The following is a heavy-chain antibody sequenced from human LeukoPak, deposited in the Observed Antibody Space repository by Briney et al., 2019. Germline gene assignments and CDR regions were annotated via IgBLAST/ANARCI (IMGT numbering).Heavy chain of an antibody. J-gene: IGHJ5*02. V-gene: IGHV4-34*01. CDR1: GGSFSGYY. Sequence: PSETLSLTCAVYGGSFSGYYWSWIRQPPGRGLEWIGEINHSGSTNYNPSLKSRVTISVDTSKNQFSLKLSSVTAADTAVYYCARGQDSSSWIRGYDPWGQGTLVTVSS. D-gene: IGHD6-13*01. CDR2: INHSGST. CDR3: ARGQDSSSWIRGYDP.